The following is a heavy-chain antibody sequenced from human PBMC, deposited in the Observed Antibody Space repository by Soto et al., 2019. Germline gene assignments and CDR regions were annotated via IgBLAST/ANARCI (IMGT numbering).Heavy chain of an antibody. V-gene: IGHV3-30*18. CDR2: ISYDASHT. J-gene: IGHJ6*02. D-gene: IGHD1-26*01. CDR3: AKSSGKYYPESRVMHV. CDR1: GFTFNTCA. Sequence: QVQVVESGGGVVQPGRSLRLSSAASGFTFNTCAMHWVRQAPGKGLEWVALISYDASHTDYADSVKGRFTISRDSSDNTLSLIMNSLRPEDTAVYYCAKSSGKYYPESRVMHVWGQGITVTVSS.